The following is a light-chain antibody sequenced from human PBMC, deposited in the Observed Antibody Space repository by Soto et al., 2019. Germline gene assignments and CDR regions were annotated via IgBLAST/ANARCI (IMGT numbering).Light chain of an antibody. J-gene: IGKJ3*01. CDR1: QSVGSK. Sequence: EIVMTQSPATLSVSPGERASLSCRASQSVGSKLAWYQHKPGQAPRLLIYDASTRATGFPARFSGSGSGTEFTLTISSLQPEDFAVYYCQQYNNWPPFTFGPGTKVHIK. CDR2: DAS. V-gene: IGKV3-15*01. CDR3: QQYNNWPPFT.